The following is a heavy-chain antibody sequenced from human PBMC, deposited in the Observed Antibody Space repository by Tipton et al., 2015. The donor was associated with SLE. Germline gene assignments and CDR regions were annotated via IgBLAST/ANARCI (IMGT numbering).Heavy chain of an antibody. CDR2: IYYSGIT. CDR1: GGSISSHY. CDR3: ASIDYDFNAFDI. J-gene: IGHJ3*02. Sequence: TLSLTCTVSGGSISSHYWSWIRQPPGKGLQWIGYIYYSGITNYKPSLQSRATISVDTSKNQFSLKLSSVTAADTAVYYCASIDYDFNAFDIWGQGTMVTVSS. V-gene: IGHV4-59*11. D-gene: IGHD3-3*01.